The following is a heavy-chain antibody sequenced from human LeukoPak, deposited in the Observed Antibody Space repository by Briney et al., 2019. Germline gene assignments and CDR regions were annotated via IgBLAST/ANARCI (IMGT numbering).Heavy chain of an antibody. J-gene: IGHJ4*02. Sequence: SETLSLTCTVSGGSISSYYWSWIRQPPGKGLEWIGYIYYSGSTNYNPSLKSRVTISVDTSKNQFSLKLSSVTAADTAVYYCARESDYYDSSGLLTDGYFDYWGQGTLVTVSS. CDR3: ARESDYYDSSGLLTDGYFDY. V-gene: IGHV4-59*01. D-gene: IGHD3-22*01. CDR1: GGSISSYY. CDR2: IYYSGST.